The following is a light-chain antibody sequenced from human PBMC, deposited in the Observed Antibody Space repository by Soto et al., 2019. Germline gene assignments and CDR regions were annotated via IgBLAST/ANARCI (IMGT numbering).Light chain of an antibody. CDR2: GTS. Sequence: EIVLTQSPGTLSLSPGERATLSCRASQSVRNNYLAWYQQQPGQAPRLLIYGTSTRDTGIPDRFSGSGSGTDFTLTISRLEPEEFAVYYCQQYGSSYTFGPGTKVEIK. J-gene: IGKJ3*01. CDR3: QQYGSSYT. CDR1: QSVRNNY. V-gene: IGKV3-20*01.